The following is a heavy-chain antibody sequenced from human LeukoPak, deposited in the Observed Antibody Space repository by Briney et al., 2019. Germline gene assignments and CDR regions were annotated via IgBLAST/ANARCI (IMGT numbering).Heavy chain of an antibody. D-gene: IGHD3-22*01. Sequence: SETLSLTCTVSGDSISSGDYYWSWSRQPAGKGLEWIGRISSSGSTNYNPSLKSRVTISVDTSKNQFSLKLSSVTAADTAVYFFARGPYSYDSSGAFDIWGQGTMVTVSS. V-gene: IGHV4-61*02. CDR2: ISSSGST. CDR1: GDSISSGDYY. J-gene: IGHJ3*02. CDR3: ARGPYSYDSSGAFDI.